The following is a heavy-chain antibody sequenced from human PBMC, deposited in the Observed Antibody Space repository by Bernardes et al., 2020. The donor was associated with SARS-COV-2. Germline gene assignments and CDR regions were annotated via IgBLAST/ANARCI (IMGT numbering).Heavy chain of an antibody. J-gene: IGHJ6*02. CDR2: IYYSGST. D-gene: IGHD2-15*01. V-gene: IGHV4-59*08. CDR3: ATRSRYCSGGTCSHFYYYGLDV. CDR1: GGSITDHY. Sequence: ETLSLTCTVSGGSITDHYWIWIRQPPGQGLEYIGYIYYSGSTNYNPSLKNRVTVSLDTSKSQFSLQLSSVTAADTAVYYCATRSRYCSGGTCSHFYYYGLDVWGQGTTVTVSS.